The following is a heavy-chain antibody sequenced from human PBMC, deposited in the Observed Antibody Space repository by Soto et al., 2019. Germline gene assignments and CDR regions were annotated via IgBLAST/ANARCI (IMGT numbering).Heavy chain of an antibody. CDR1: GFTVSSNY. CDR3: ARDSRGAPLGTPYYDILTGYYREYYFDY. V-gene: IGHV3-66*01. CDR2: IYSGGST. D-gene: IGHD3-9*01. J-gene: IGHJ4*02. Sequence: GGSLRLSCAASGFTVSSNYMSWVRQAPGKGLEWVSVIYSGGSTYYADSVKGRFTISRDNSKNTLYLQMNSLRAEDTAVYYCARDSRGAPLGTPYYDILTGYYREYYFDYWGQGTLVTVSS.